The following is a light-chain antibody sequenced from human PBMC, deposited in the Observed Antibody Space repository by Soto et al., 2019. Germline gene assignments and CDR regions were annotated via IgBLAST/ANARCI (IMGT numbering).Light chain of an antibody. CDR1: NIGSRS. Sequence: SYELTQPPSVSVAPGQTASISFGGNNIGSRSVHWYQQKPGQAPVLVVYDDRDRPSGIPERFAGSNSGNTATLTISRVEAGDEADYYCQVWDSTSDPYVFGTGTKVAVL. CDR3: QVWDSTSDPYV. J-gene: IGLJ1*01. CDR2: DDR. V-gene: IGLV3-21*02.